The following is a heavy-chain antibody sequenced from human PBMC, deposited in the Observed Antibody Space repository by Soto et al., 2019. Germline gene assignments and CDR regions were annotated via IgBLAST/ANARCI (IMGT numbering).Heavy chain of an antibody. CDR2: INAGNGNT. Sequence: ASVKVSCKASGYTFTSYAMHWVRQAPGQRLEWMGWINAGNGNTKYSQKFQGRVTITRDTSASTAYMELSSLRSEDTAVYYCARDAGYSSGWYKAYSGMDVWGQGTTVTVSS. CDR3: ARDAGYSSGWYKAYSGMDV. CDR1: GYTFTSYA. J-gene: IGHJ6*02. D-gene: IGHD6-19*01. V-gene: IGHV1-3*01.